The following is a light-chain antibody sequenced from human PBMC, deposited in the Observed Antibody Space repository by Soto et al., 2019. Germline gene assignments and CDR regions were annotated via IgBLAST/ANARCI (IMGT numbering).Light chain of an antibody. CDR1: QSVSSN. Sequence: EIVMTQSPATLSVSPGERATLSCRASQSVSSNLAWYQQKPGRAPRLLIHGASTRATGIPARFSGSGSGTEFTLTISSLQSEDFAVYYCQQYNKWPPVTFGGGTKVEIK. CDR3: QQYNKWPPVT. CDR2: GAS. V-gene: IGKV3-15*01. J-gene: IGKJ4*01.